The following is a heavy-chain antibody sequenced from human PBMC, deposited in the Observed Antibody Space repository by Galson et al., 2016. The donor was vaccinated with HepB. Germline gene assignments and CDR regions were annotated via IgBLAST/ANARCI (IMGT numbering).Heavy chain of an antibody. J-gene: IGHJ4*02. D-gene: IGHD2-8*01. CDR3: AREASAGALYHFDY. V-gene: IGHV3-74*01. CDR2: INTAGTST. CDR1: GFTVSSYW. Sequence: SLRLSCAASGFTVSSYWMHWVRQAPGEGLVWVSRINTAGTSTTYADSVKGRFTISRDQARNTLYLQMNSLTVEDTAVYYCAREASAGALYHFDYWGQGTLITVSS.